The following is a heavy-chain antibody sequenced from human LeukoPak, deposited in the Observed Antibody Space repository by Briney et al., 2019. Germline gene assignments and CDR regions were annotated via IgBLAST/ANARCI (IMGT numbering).Heavy chain of an antibody. Sequence: SQTLSLTCAISGDSVSSNSAAWNWIRQSPSRGLEWLGRTYYRSKWYNDYAVSVKSRITINPDTSKNQFSLKLSSVTAADTAVYYCARRKVGATEYFQHWGQGTLVTVSS. J-gene: IGHJ1*01. CDR2: TYYRSKWYN. D-gene: IGHD1-26*01. V-gene: IGHV6-1*01. CDR3: ARRKVGATEYFQH. CDR1: GDSVSSNSAA.